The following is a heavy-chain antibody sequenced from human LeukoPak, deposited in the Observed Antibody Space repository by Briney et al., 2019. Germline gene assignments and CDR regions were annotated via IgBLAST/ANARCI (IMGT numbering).Heavy chain of an antibody. V-gene: IGHV3-23*01. CDR1: GFTFSSYA. J-gene: IGHJ4*02. CDR2: ISGSGGST. CDR3: AKAGVTYYYDSSGYARGYFDY. D-gene: IGHD3-22*01. Sequence: PGGSLRLSCAASGFTFSSYAMSWVRQAPGKGLEWVSAISGSGGSTYYADSVKGRFTISRDNSKNTLYLQMNSLRAEDTAVYYCAKAGVTYYYDSSGYARGYFDYWGQGTLVTVSS.